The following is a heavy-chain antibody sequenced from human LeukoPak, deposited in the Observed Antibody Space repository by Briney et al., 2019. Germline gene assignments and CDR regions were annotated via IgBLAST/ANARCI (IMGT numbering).Heavy chain of an antibody. D-gene: IGHD6-19*01. Sequence: GRSLRLSCAASGFTFSSHGMHWVRQAPGKGLEWVAVISYDGSNKYYADSVKGRFTISRDNSKNTLYLQMNSLRAEDTAVYYCAKPQLHSSGWYVFDYWGQGTLVTVSS. CDR2: ISYDGSNK. J-gene: IGHJ4*02. CDR3: AKPQLHSSGWYVFDY. CDR1: GFTFSSHG. V-gene: IGHV3-30*18.